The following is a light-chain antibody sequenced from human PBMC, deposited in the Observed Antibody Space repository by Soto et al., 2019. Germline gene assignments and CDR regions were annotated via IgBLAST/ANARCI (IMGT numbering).Light chain of an antibody. J-gene: IGLJ2*01. Sequence: QSVLTQPASLSGSPGQSITISCTGTSSDVGYYNYVSWYQQHPGKAPKVIIYEVSNRPSGVSYRFSGSKSGNTASLTISGLQAEDEADYYCSSYISVSSPVVFGGGTKLTDL. CDR1: SSDVGYYNY. CDR2: EVS. V-gene: IGLV2-14*01. CDR3: SSYISVSSPVV.